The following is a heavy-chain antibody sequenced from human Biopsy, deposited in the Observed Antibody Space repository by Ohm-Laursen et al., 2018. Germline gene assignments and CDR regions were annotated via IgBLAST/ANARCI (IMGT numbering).Heavy chain of an antibody. J-gene: IGHJ4*02. Sequence: GASVKVSCKASGGTSSNFAINWVRQAPGQGLECMGRIIPLIGLTNYVQKFQGRVTITADKFTNTVYMELSSLRSDDTAVYFCARDCNGDNCGVDFWGQGTLVTVS. V-gene: IGHV1-69*04. CDR3: ARDCNGDNCGVDF. CDR2: IIPLIGLT. CDR1: GGTSSNFA. D-gene: IGHD2-15*01.